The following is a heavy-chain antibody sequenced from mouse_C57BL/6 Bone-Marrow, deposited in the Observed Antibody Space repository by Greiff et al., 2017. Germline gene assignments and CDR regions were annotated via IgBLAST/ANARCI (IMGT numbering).Heavy chain of an antibody. V-gene: IGHV5-17*01. CDR3: ARPGYVWAMDY. CDR2: ISSGSSTI. Sequence: EVKLVESGGGLVKPGGSLKLSCAASGFTFSDYGMHWVRQAPEKGLEWVAYISSGSSTIYYADTVKGRFTISRDNAKNTLFLQMTSLRSEDTAMYYCARPGYVWAMDYWGQGTSVTVSS. D-gene: IGHD3-1*01. CDR1: GFTFSDYG. J-gene: IGHJ4*01.